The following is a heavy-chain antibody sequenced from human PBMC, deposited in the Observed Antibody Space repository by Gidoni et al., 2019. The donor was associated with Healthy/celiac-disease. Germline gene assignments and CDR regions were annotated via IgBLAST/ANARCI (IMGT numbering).Heavy chain of an antibody. Sequence: QVQLVQSGAEVKKPGASVKVSCKASGYTFTSYYMHWVLQAPGQGLEWMGIINPSGGSTSYAQKFQGRVTMTRDTSTSTVYMELSSLRSEDTAVYYCAREPLGYCSSTSCYGSYYGMDVWGQGTTVTVSS. CDR2: INPSGGST. CDR3: AREPLGYCSSTSCYGSYYGMDV. V-gene: IGHV1-46*01. J-gene: IGHJ6*02. CDR1: GYTFTSYY. D-gene: IGHD2-2*01.